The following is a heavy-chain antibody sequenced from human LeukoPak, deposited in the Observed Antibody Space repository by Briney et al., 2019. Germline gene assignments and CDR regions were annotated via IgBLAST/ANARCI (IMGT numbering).Heavy chain of an antibody. D-gene: IGHD6-13*01. CDR2: ISSSGSTI. V-gene: IGHV3-48*03. CDR1: GFTFSSYE. Sequence: PGGSLRLSCAASGFTFSSYEMNWVRQAPGKGLEWVSYISSSGSTIYYADSVKGRFTISRDNAKNSLYLQMNSLRAEDTALYYCAKAMSRIYSSSCFDYWGQGTLVTVSS. J-gene: IGHJ4*02. CDR3: AKAMSRIYSSSCFDY.